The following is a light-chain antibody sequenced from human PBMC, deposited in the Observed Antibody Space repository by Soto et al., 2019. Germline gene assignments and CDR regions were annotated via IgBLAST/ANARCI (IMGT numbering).Light chain of an antibody. Sequence: QMTQSPSSLSASVGDRVTITCQASQDISNYLAWYQQKPGKAPQILIYGASTLQTGVASRFSGSGSATDFTLTISSLQPEDSAAYYCLQDYNYPFTFGQGTKVDIK. V-gene: IGKV1-6*01. CDR1: QDISNY. J-gene: IGKJ2*01. CDR3: LQDYNYPFT. CDR2: GAS.